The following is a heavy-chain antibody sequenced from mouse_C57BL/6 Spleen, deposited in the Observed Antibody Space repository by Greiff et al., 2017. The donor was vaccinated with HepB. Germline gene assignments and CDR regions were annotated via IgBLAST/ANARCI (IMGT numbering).Heavy chain of an antibody. D-gene: IGHD2-3*01. Sequence: VQLQQSGPELVKPGASVKISCKASGYSFTSYYIHWVKQRPGQGLEWIGWIYPGSGNTKYNEKFKGKATLTADTSSSTAYMQLSSLTSEDSAVYYCARWYDGYFYFDYWGQGTTLTVSS. V-gene: IGHV1-66*01. CDR1: GYSFTSYY. CDR2: IYPGSGNT. CDR3: ARWYDGYFYFDY. J-gene: IGHJ2*01.